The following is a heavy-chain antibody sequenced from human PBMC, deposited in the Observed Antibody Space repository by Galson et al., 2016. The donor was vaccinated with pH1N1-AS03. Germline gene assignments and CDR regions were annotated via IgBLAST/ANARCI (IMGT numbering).Heavy chain of an antibody. J-gene: IGHJ6*02. CDR3: ARDPRGTFTSATCPTTYYFGMDV. CDR1: GYIFTGFY. Sequence: SVKVSCKASGYIFTGFYVHWVRQAPGQGLEWMGWINTDSGVTNYAQKFEAWVTMTRDTSVSTAYMELYGLKSNDTAVYYCARDPRGTFTSATCPTTYYFGMDVWGQGTTVIVSS. V-gene: IGHV1-2*04. D-gene: IGHD1-7*01. CDR2: INTDSGVT.